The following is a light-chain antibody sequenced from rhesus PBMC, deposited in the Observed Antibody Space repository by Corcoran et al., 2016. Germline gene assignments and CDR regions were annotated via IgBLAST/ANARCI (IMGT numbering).Light chain of an antibody. Sequence: DIQMSQSPSSLSASVGDRVTITCRASQGISSYLNWYQQKPGKAPKLLIYYANSLASGVPSRFSGSGSGTEFTLTISRLQPEDFATYYCQQSNSNPSSFGQGTKVEIK. CDR1: QGISSY. J-gene: IGKJ2*01. V-gene: IGKV1-32*02. CDR2: YAN. CDR3: QQSNSNPSS.